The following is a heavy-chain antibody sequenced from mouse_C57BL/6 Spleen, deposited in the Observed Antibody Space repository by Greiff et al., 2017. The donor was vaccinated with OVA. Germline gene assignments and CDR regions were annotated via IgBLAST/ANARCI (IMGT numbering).Heavy chain of an antibody. CDR2: IYPGDGDT. CDR1: GYAFSSSW. J-gene: IGHJ1*03. V-gene: IGHV1-82*01. CDR3: APGYFDV. Sequence: QVQLKESGPELVKPGASVKISCKASGYAFSSSWMNWVKQRPGKGLEWIGRIYPGDGDTNYNGKFKGKATLTADKSSSTAYMQLSSLTSEDSAVYFCAPGYFDVWGTGTTVTVSS.